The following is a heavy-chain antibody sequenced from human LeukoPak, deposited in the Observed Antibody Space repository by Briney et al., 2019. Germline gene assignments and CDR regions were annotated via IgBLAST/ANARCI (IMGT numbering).Heavy chain of an antibody. CDR1: GGSISSSSYY. CDR2: IYYSGST. CDR3: ASIINSSGWKVLDYYYYYYMDV. V-gene: IGHV4-39*07. J-gene: IGHJ6*03. Sequence: SETLSLTCTVSGGSISSSSYYWGWIRQPPGKGLEWIGSIYYSGSTYYNPSLKSRVTISVDTSKNQFSLKLSSVTAADTAVYYCASIINSSGWKVLDYYYYYYMDVWGKGTTVTVSS. D-gene: IGHD6-19*01.